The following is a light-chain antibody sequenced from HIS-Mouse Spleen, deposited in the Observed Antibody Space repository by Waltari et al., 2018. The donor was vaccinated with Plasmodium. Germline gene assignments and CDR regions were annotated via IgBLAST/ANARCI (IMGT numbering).Light chain of an antibody. V-gene: IGKV3-15*01. CDR3: QQYNNWSFT. J-gene: IGKJ3*01. Sequence: EIVMTQSPATLSVSLGERATLSCRASQSVSSNLAWYQQKPGQPPRLLIYGASTRATGIPARFSGSGSGTDFTLTISSLQAEDVAVYYCQQYNNWSFTFGPGTKVEIK. CDR1: QSVSSN. CDR2: GAS.